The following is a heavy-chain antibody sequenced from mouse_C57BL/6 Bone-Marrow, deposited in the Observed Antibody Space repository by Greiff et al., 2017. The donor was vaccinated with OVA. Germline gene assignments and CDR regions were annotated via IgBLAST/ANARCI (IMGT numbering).Heavy chain of an antibody. CDR1: GFTFSSYG. Sequence: EVNLVESGGDLVKPGGSLKLSCAASGFTFSSYGMSWVRQTPDKRLEWVATISSGGSYTYYPDSVKGRFTISRDNAKNTLYLQMSSLKSEDTAMYYCARHGTGPWFAYWGQGTLVTVSA. D-gene: IGHD4-1*01. CDR2: ISSGGSYT. CDR3: ARHGTGPWFAY. V-gene: IGHV5-6*01. J-gene: IGHJ3*01.